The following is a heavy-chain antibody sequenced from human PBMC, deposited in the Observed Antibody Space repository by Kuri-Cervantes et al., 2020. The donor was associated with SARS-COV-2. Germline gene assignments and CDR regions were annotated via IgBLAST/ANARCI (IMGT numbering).Heavy chain of an antibody. CDR2: INHSGST. CDR1: GGSISSYY. V-gene: IGHV4-34*01. CDR3: ARGRNYDFWSGYFHFGY. D-gene: IGHD3-3*01. J-gene: IGHJ4*02. Sequence: GSLRLSCTVSGGSISSYYWSWIRQPPGKGLEWIGEINHSGSTNYNPSLKSRVTISVDTSKNQFSLKLSSVTAADTAVYYCARGRNYDFWSGYFHFGYWGQGTLVTVSS.